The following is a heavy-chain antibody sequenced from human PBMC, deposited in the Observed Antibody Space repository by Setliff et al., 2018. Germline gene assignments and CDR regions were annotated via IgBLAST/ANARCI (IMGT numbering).Heavy chain of an antibody. J-gene: IGHJ5*02. D-gene: IGHD2-15*01. CDR1: GFTFSSFA. V-gene: IGHV3-23*01. Sequence: PGGSLRLSCAASGFTFSSFAMSWVRQAPGKGLEWVAFISGSGNKTFHADSVKGRFTISRDNSKNTLYLQMNGLRVDDSAVYHCARDLPVVTWGQGTLVTVSS. CDR2: ISGSGNKT. CDR3: ARDLPVVT.